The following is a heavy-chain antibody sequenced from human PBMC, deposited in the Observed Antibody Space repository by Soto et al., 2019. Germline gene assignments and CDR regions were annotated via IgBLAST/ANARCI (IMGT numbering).Heavy chain of an antibody. J-gene: IGHJ6*02. CDR1: GFTVSTNY. D-gene: IGHD3-16*01. CDR3: ARDLDSTSHYGMDV. Sequence: EVQLVESGGGLVQPGGSLRVSCAASGFTVSTNYMSWVRQAPGKGLEWVSVIYSGGSTYYADSVKGRFTISRDNSKNTLYLQMNSLRAEDTDVYYCARDLDSTSHYGMDVWGQGTMVTVSS. V-gene: IGHV3-66*01. CDR2: IYSGGST.